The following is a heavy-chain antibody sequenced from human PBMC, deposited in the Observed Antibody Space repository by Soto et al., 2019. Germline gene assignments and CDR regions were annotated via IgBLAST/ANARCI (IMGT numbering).Heavy chain of an antibody. CDR1: GFTFSSYA. Sequence: PGGSLRLSCAASGFTFSSYAMSWVRQAPGKGLEWVSSISASGDSAYYADSVKGRFTISRDNSKNTLDLQMNSLRAEDTAVYYCGRGPTAARGVVGWSDSWGQGTLVTVSS. D-gene: IGHD6-6*01. J-gene: IGHJ5*01. CDR3: GRGPTAARGVVGWSDS. CDR2: ISASGDSA. V-gene: IGHV3-23*01.